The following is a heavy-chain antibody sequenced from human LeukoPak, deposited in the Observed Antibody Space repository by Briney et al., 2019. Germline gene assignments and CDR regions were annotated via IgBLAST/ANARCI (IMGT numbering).Heavy chain of an antibody. V-gene: IGHV3-30*02. CDR3: AKGMDRDSCYFDY. Sequence: TGGSLRLSCTTSGFTFSSDGLHWVRQAPGKGLEWVSFISYDGIAKRYGDSVKGRFTISRDNSKNTLYLQMNSLRPEDTAVYYCAKGMDRDSCYFDYWGQGTLVTVSS. CDR2: ISYDGIAK. CDR1: GFTFSSDG. D-gene: IGHD2-2*03. J-gene: IGHJ4*02.